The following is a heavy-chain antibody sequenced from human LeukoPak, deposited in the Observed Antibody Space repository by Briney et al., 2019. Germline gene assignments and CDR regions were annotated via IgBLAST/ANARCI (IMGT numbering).Heavy chain of an antibody. CDR1: GFTFSSYA. D-gene: IGHD2-8*02. CDR2: ISYHARDQ. CDR3: AAQPCSGGVCYLDY. J-gene: IGHJ4*02. V-gene: IGHV3-30*04. Sequence: GGSLRLSCEASGFTFSSYAMHWVRQAPGKGLEWVTVISYHARDQFYADSVKGRFTVSRDNSKNTLYLQMNSLRAEDSAVYYCAAQPCSGGVCYLDYWGQGTLVTVSS.